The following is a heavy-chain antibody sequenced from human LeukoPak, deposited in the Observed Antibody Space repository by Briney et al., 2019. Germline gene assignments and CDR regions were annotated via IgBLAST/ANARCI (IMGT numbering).Heavy chain of an antibody. Sequence: ASVKVSCKASGYTLPGYYMHWVRQPPGQGVEWMGWINPNSDGTNYAQKFQGRVSMTRDTSISTDYMGLSRLRSDDTAVYYWPRGPYYGSGRRGYYFDYWGQGTLVTVSS. CDR1: GYTLPGYY. J-gene: IGHJ4*02. D-gene: IGHD3-10*01. V-gene: IGHV1-2*02. CDR2: INPNSDGT. CDR3: PRGPYYGSGRRGYYFDY.